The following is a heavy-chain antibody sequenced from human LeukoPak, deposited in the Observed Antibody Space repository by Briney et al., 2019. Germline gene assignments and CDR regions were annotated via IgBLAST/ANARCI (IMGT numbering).Heavy chain of an antibody. CDR3: ARAPIVVVPAARRRLNYFDY. V-gene: IGHV1-8*01. CDR1: GYTFTSYD. D-gene: IGHD2-2*01. CDR2: MNPNSGNT. J-gene: IGHJ4*02. Sequence: GASVKVSCKASGYTFTSYDINWVRQATGQGLEWMGWMNPNSGNTGYAQKFQGRVTMTRNTSISTAYMELSSLRSGDTAVYYCARAPIVVVPAARRRLNYFDYWGQGTLVTASS.